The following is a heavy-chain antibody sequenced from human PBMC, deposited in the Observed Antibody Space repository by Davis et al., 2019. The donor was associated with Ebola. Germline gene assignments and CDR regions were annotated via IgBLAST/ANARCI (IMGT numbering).Heavy chain of an antibody. CDR2: IYSGGST. V-gene: IGHV3-66*01. CDR3: ARDGLSTGADY. D-gene: IGHD1-14*01. Sequence: GESLKISCAASGFTVSSNYMSLVRQAPGKGLEWVSVIYSGGSTYYADSVKGRFTISRDNSKNTLYLQMNSLRAEDTAVYYCARDGLSTGADYWGQGTLVTVSS. J-gene: IGHJ4*02. CDR1: GFTVSSNY.